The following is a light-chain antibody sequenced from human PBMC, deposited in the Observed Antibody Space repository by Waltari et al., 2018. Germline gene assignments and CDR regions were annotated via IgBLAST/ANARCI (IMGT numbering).Light chain of an antibody. Sequence: ELVMTQSPATLSVSVGERALLPYSACQRFGSHLAWYQLEPGQAPRLLLSGASTRATGIPARFSGSGSGREFTLSISSLQSEDFAVYYCQQYNDWPPTFGGGTKVEIK. CDR3: QQYNDWPPT. CDR2: GAS. CDR1: QRFGSH. V-gene: IGKV3-15*01. J-gene: IGKJ4*01.